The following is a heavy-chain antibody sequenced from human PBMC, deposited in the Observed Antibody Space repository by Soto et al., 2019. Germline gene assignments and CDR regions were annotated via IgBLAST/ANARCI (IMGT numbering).Heavy chain of an antibody. J-gene: IGHJ4*02. CDR1: GGTFNTYT. CDR2: FIPILDMA. V-gene: IGHV1-69*02. Sequence: QVQVVQSGPEVKKPKPSVKVSCKPSGGTFNTYTVNWVRLPPGHGLEWMGRFIPILDMANYAQKFQDRVTITADRSTFTAYMELNSLTSDDTAVYYCAITYCRDNSCPRDFDFWGPGTRVTVSS. D-gene: IGHD2-21*01. CDR3: AITYCRDNSCPRDFDF.